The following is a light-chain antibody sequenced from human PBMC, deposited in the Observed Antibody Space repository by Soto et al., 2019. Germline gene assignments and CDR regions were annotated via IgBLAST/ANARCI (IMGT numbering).Light chain of an antibody. CDR1: SSDVGGSDY. CDR3: YSYASGSTDV. CDR2: DVR. Sequence: LTQPASVSGSPGQSMTISCTGTSSDVGGSDYVAWYQQHPGKAPKLMVYDVRFRPSGVSDRFSGSKSADVASLTISGLQPEDEADYYCYSYASGSTDVFGTGTKVTVL. J-gene: IGLJ1*01. V-gene: IGLV2-14*03.